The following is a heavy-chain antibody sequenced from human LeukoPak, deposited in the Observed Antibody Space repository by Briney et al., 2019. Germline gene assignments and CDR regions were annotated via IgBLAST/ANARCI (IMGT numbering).Heavy chain of an antibody. CDR3: ARDGKAGGNMDF. CDR2: IKQDGSEK. J-gene: IGHJ4*02. D-gene: IGHD5-12*01. CDR1: GFTFSNYW. V-gene: IGHV3-7*01. Sequence: GGSLRLSCAASGFTFSNYWMSWVRQAPGKGLEWVANIKQDGSEKYYVDSVKGRFTISRDNAKTSLYLYMNSLRAEDTAVYYCARDGKAGGNMDFWGQGTLVTVSS.